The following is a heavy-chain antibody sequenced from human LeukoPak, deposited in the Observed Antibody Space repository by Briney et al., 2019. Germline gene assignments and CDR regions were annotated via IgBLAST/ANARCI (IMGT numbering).Heavy chain of an antibody. Sequence: GGSLRLSCAASGFTFDTYAMAWVRQAPGKGLQWVSTLIGRGDTTYYAESVKGRFTISRDNSKNTVYLQMNSLRVDDTAVYYCARDYGYTPYYFDYWGQGTLVTVSS. CDR1: GFTFDTYA. V-gene: IGHV3-23*01. CDR3: ARDYGYTPYYFDY. CDR2: LIGRGDTT. D-gene: IGHD5-18*01. J-gene: IGHJ4*01.